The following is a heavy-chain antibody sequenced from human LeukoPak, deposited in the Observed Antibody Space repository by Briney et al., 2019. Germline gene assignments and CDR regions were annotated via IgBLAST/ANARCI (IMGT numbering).Heavy chain of an antibody. CDR1: GFTFSSYG. CDR2: ISYDGSNK. V-gene: IGHV3-30*18. D-gene: IGHD3-10*01. J-gene: IGHJ5*02. Sequence: PGRSLRLSCAASGFTFSSYGMHWVRQAPGKGLEWVAVISYDGSNKYYADSVKGRLTISRDNSKNTLYLQMNSLRAEDTAVYYCAKDSSYGSGSTHWFDPWGQGTLVTVSS. CDR3: AKDSSYGSGSTHWFDP.